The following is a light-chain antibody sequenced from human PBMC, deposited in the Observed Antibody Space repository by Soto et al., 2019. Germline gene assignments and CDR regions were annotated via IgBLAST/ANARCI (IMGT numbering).Light chain of an antibody. CDR1: SSDVGGYNY. J-gene: IGLJ2*01. Sequence: SALTQPPSASGSPGQSVTISCIGTSSDVGGYNYVSWYQQHPGKAPKLMIYEVSKRPSGVPDRFSGSKSGNTASLTVSGLQAEVEADYYCSSYAASNNLGVFGGGTKLTVL. CDR3: SSYAASNNLGV. V-gene: IGLV2-8*01. CDR2: EVS.